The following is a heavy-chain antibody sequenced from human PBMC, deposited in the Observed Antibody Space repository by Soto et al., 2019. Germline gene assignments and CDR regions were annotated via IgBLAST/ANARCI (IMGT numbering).Heavy chain of an antibody. J-gene: IGHJ4*02. Sequence: GESLKISCKGSGYSFTSYWIGWGRQMPGKGLEWRGIIYPCDSENRYSPSFQGQVNISAVKSISTAYLHWSSPKASDTAMYYCARLSDIVATIDYWGQGTLVTVSS. CDR2: IYPCDSEN. CDR1: GYSFTSYW. CDR3: ARLSDIVATIDY. D-gene: IGHD5-12*01. V-gene: IGHV5-51*01.